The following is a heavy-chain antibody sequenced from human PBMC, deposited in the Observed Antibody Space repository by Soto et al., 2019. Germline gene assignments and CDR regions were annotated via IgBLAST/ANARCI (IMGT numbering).Heavy chain of an antibody. J-gene: IGHJ5*02. Sequence: SETLSITCAVSGCSISGVNWWSWVRLRPGKGLEWIGEIYHSGSTNYNPSLKSRVTISVDKSKNQFSLKLSSVTAADTAVYYCARDRSYYGSGSYYPTSWFDPWGQGTLVTVSS. CDR2: IYHSGST. D-gene: IGHD3-10*01. CDR1: GCSISGVNW. CDR3: ARDRSYYGSGSYYPTSWFDP. V-gene: IGHV4-4*02.